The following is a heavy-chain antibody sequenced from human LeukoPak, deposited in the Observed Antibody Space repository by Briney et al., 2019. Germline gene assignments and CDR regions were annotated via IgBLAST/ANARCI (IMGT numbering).Heavy chain of an antibody. V-gene: IGHV4-59*01. D-gene: IGHD3-10*01. CDR2: IYSSGST. Sequence: SETLSLTCTVSGGSISIYKWSWIRQPPGEGLEWIGYIYSSGSTNYNPSLKSRLTISVDTSKNRFSLKLSSVTAADTAVYYCAREWSSFDYWGQGTLVTVSS. CDR1: GGSISIYK. CDR3: AREWSSFDY. J-gene: IGHJ4*02.